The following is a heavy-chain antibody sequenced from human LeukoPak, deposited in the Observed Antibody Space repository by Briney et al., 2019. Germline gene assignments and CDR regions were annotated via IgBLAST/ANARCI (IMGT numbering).Heavy chain of an antibody. V-gene: IGHV1-18*01. J-gene: IGHJ4*02. D-gene: IGHD6-19*01. CDR1: GYTFTSYG. CDR3: ARASLAVAGRGLFDY. Sequence: ASVKVSYKASGYTFTSYGISWVRQAPGQGLEWMGWISAYNGNTNYAQKLQGRVTMTTDTSTSTAYMELKSLRSDDTAVYYCARASLAVAGRGLFDYWGQGTLVTVSS. CDR2: ISAYNGNT.